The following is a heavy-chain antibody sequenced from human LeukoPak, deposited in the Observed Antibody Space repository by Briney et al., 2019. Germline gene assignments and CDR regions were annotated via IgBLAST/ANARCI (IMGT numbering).Heavy chain of an antibody. D-gene: IGHD6-19*01. CDR2: ISGSGGST. CDR1: GFSFSSYA. J-gene: IGHJ6*02. Sequence: GGSLRLSCAASGFSFSSYAMSWVRQAPGNGLEWVSAISGSGGSTYYADSVKGRFTISRDNSKNTLYLQMNSLRAEDTAVYYCAKLGSGWSKGVYYYYGMDVWGQGTTVTVSS. V-gene: IGHV3-23*01. CDR3: AKLGSGWSKGVYYYYGMDV.